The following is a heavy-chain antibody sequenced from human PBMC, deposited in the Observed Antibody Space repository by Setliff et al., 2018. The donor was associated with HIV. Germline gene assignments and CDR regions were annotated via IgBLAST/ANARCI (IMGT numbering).Heavy chain of an antibody. V-gene: IGHV1-2*02. CDR3: ATLDQDFHSSAFDTFDI. D-gene: IGHD3-22*01. CDR2: MNPDSGDT. Sequence: ASVKVSCKASGYTFTSYDIEWVRQATGQGLEWIGKMNPDSGDTNYAQKFQGRLTMTRDTSINTAYMELSRLRSDDTAVYYCATLDQDFHSSAFDTFDIWGQGTMVTVSS. CDR1: GYTFTSYD. J-gene: IGHJ3*02.